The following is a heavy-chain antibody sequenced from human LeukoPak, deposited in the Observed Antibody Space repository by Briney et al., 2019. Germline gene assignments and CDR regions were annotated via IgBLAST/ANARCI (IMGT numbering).Heavy chain of an antibody. Sequence: SETLSLTCTVSGDSMSPYFWTWVRQSPGKGLEWVGYIYQTTTTYNPSLKGRVTISTDMSQNQLSLKVTSVTAADTAVYYCARNFPGRTEDVWGKGTTVIVSS. CDR3: ARNFPGRTEDV. D-gene: IGHD1-14*01. CDR1: GDSMSPYF. V-gene: IGHV4-59*01. CDR2: IYQTTT. J-gene: IGHJ6*04.